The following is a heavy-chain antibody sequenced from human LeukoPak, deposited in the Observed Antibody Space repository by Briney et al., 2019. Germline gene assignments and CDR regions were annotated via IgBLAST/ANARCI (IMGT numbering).Heavy chain of an antibody. D-gene: IGHD5-18*01. CDR3: ARGGGFSYGYTRAFDI. Sequence: SETLSLTCTVSGGSISSYYWSWVRQPPGKGLEWIGFVYYTGSTNYSPSLKSRVTISVDTSKNQFSLKLRSVTAADTAVYYCARGGGFSYGYTRAFDIWGQGTMVTVSS. CDR2: VYYTGST. CDR1: GGSISSYY. J-gene: IGHJ3*02. V-gene: IGHV4-59*12.